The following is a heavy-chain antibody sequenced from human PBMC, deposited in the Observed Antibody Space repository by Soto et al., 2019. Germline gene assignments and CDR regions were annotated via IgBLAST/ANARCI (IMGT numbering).Heavy chain of an antibody. V-gene: IGHV1-46*01. CDR1: GYTFTSYY. J-gene: IGHJ4*02. CDR3: ARDVDFWRWDY. CDR2: INPTGGST. D-gene: IGHD3-3*01. Sequence: QVQMVQSGAEVKKPGASVKVSCKASGYTFTSYYMHWVRQAPGQGLEWMGIINPTGGSTTYAQKFHGIVTMNRDTPTSTVYMEMSSLRFEDTAVYYCARDVDFWRWDYWGQGTQVNVSS.